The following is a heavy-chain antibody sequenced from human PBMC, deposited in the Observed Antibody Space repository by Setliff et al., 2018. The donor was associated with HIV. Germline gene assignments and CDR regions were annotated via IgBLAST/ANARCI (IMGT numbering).Heavy chain of an antibody. CDR1: GVSIVSGGFY. Sequence: SKTLSLTCSVSGVSIVSGGFYFSWIRHHPGKGLEWIGTVYYTGKTYYNPSLQSRLTMSADTSKNQLYLKINSVTAADTAVYFCARDLHANYHVVDIWGPGTMVTVS. D-gene: IGHD2-15*01. V-gene: IGHV4-31*03. CDR3: ARDLHANYHVVDI. CDR2: VYYTGKT. J-gene: IGHJ3*02.